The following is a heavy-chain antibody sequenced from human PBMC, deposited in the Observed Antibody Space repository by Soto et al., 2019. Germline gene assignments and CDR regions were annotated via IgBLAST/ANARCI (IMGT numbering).Heavy chain of an antibody. V-gene: IGHV3-48*02. D-gene: IGHD3-9*01. Sequence: GGSLRLSCAASGFTFSSYSMNWVRQAPGKGLEWVSYISSSSSTIYYADSVKGRLTISRDNAKNSLYLQMNSLRDEDTAVYYCAREATPYYDILTVDYWGQGTLVTVSS. J-gene: IGHJ4*02. CDR2: ISSSSSTI. CDR1: GFTFSSYS. CDR3: AREATPYYDILTVDY.